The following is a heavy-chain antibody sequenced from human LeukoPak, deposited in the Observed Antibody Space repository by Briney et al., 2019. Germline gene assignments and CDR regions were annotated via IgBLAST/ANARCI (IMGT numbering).Heavy chain of an antibody. Sequence: AGSLSLSCAASGVTFSSYYRSWIRQAPGKGLEWVSYISSSSTIYYADSVKGRFTISRDNAKNSMYLQMNSLRDEDTAVYYCARDLGPYWGQGTLVTVSS. CDR2: ISSSSTI. CDR3: ARDLGPY. CDR1: GVTFSSYY. V-gene: IGHV3-11*04. J-gene: IGHJ4*02.